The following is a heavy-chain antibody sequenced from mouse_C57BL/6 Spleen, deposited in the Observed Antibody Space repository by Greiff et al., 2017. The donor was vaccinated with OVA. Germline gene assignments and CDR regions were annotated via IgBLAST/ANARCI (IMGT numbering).Heavy chain of an antibody. D-gene: IGHD2-5*01. CDR3: ARGKNYYSNYPYAMDD. J-gene: IGHJ4*01. V-gene: IGHV3-6*01. CDR1: GYSITSGYY. CDR2: ISYDGSN. Sequence: EVKLMESGPGLVKPSHSLSLTCSVTGYSITSGYYWNWIRQFPGNKLEWMGYISYDGSNNYNPSLKNRISITRDTSKNQFFLKLNCVTTEDTATYYCARGKNYYSNYPYAMDDWGQGTSVTVAS.